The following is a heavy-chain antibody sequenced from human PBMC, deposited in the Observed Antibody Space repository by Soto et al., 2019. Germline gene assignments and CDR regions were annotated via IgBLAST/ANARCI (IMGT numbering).Heavy chain of an antibody. J-gene: IGHJ4*02. D-gene: IGHD3-10*01. CDR2: INHSGST. Sequence: QVQLQQWGAGLLKPSETLSLTCAVYGGSFSGYYWSWIRQPPGKGLEWIGEINHSGSTNYNPSLKSRVTISVDTTKNQFSLKLSSVTAADTAVYCCARRPVQYYGSGSKKFFDYWGQGTLVTVSS. V-gene: IGHV4-34*01. CDR1: GGSFSGYY. CDR3: ARRPVQYYGSGSKKFFDY.